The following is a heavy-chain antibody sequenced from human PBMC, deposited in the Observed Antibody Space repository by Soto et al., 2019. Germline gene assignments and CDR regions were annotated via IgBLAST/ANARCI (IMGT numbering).Heavy chain of an antibody. CDR2: ISYDGSNK. D-gene: IGHD3-3*01. CDR3: ARVLYDFWCGYPTSYYYGMDV. V-gene: IGHV3-30-3*01. Sequence: GRSLRLSCAASGFTFSSYAMHWVRQAPGKGLEWVAVISYDGSNKYYADSVKGRFTISRDNSKNTLYLQMNSLRAEDTAVYYCARVLYDFWCGYPTSYYYGMDVWGQGTTVTVSS. J-gene: IGHJ6*02. CDR1: GFTFSSYA.